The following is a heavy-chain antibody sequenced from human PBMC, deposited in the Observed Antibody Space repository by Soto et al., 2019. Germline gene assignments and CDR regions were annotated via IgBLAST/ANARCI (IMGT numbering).Heavy chain of an antibody. Sequence: GKGLAWVSLIWYDGSKKSYGDSVKGRFTISRDNSRNTVYLQMNSLRADDTAVYYCARDASYFFFQAEDGIRDCSTVSAFLLNRSSDL. J-gene: IGHJ2*01. CDR2: IWYDGSKK. D-gene: IGHD3-9*01. CDR3: ARDASYFFFQAEDGIRDCSTVSAFLLNRSSDL. V-gene: IGHV3-33*01.